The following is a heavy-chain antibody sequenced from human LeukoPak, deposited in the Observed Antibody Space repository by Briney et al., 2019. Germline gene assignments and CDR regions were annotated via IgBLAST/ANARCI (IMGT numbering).Heavy chain of an antibody. CDR2: IYYTGST. V-gene: IGHV4-39*01. D-gene: IGHD6-13*01. J-gene: IGHJ3*02. CDR3: ARHGSSSSWISLAFDI. Sequence: PSETLSLTCTVSGASISSSSFYWGWIRQPPGKWLEWIANIYYTGSTYYNPSLRSRVTISVDTSKNQFSLKLSSVTAADTAVYYCARHGSSSSWISLAFDIWGQGTRVTVSS. CDR1: GASISSSSFY.